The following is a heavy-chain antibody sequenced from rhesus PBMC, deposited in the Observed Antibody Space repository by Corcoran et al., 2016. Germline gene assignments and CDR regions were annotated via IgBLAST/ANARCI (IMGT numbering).Heavy chain of an antibody. Sequence: QMQLQQWGEGLVKPSETLSLTCAVYGGSINNDYWSWIRQPPGKGLEWIGRIRRGGNTNYNPSLKSRVTISTDTSKNHFALKLSSVTAADTAVYYCARDSVTGTTCAFDFWGQGLRVTVSS. CDR3: ARDSVTGTTCAFDF. J-gene: IGHJ3*01. V-gene: IGHV4-160*01. CDR2: IRRGGNT. CDR1: GGSINNDY. D-gene: IGHD1-26*01.